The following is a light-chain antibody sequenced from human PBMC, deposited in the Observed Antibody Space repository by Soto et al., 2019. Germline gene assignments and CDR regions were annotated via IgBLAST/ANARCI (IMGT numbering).Light chain of an antibody. Sequence: EIVMTQSPATLSVSPGEGATLSCRASQGIGDTLAWYQQKPGQTPRLLIYDTSIRATGVPARFSGSRSGAEFTLTISSLQSEDFAVYYCQQRTDRPPWTFGQGTKVESK. V-gene: IGKV3-15*01. CDR2: DTS. CDR1: QGIGDT. J-gene: IGKJ1*01. CDR3: QQRTDRPPWT.